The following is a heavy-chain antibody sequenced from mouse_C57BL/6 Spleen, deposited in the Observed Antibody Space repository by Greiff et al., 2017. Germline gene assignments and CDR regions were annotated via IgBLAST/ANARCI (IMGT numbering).Heavy chain of an antibody. CDR1: GYSFTGYY. CDR2: INPSTGGT. CDR3: ARGITTVVATRYFDV. J-gene: IGHJ1*03. Sequence: EVQLVESGPELVKPGASVKISCKASGYSFTGYYMNWVKQSPEKSLEWIGEINPSTGGTTYNQKFKAKATLTVDKSSSTAYMQLKSLTSEDSAVYYCARGITTVVATRYFDVWGTGTTVTVSS. V-gene: IGHV1-42*01. D-gene: IGHD1-1*01.